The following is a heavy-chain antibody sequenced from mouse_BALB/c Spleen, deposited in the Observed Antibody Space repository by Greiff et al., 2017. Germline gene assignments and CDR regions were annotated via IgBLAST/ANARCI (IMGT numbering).Heavy chain of an antibody. CDR3: ARSSGGGNYDAMDY. Sequence: EVKVVESGGGLVQPGGSRKLSCAASGFTFSSFGMHWVRQAPEKGLEWVAYISSGSSTIYYADTVKGRFTISRDNPKNTLFLQMTSLRSEDTAMYYCARSSGGGNYDAMDYWGQGTSVTVSS. CDR2: ISSGSSTI. J-gene: IGHJ4*01. CDR1: GFTFSSFG. V-gene: IGHV5-17*02. D-gene: IGHD2-1*01.